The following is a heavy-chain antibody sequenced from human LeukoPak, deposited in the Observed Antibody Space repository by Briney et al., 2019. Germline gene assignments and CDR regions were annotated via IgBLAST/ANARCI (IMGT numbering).Heavy chain of an antibody. CDR1: EFTFSNYK. CDR3: VRDMGGWPTYFDY. CDR2: ISSSSSYI. V-gene: IGHV3-21*01. J-gene: IGHJ4*02. Sequence: PGGSLRLSCAASEFTFSNYKMNWVRQAPGKGLEWVSSISSSSSYIYYADSVKGRFTISRDNATNSLYLQLNSLRAEDTAVYYCVRDMGGWPTYFDYWGQGTLVTVSS. D-gene: IGHD6-19*01.